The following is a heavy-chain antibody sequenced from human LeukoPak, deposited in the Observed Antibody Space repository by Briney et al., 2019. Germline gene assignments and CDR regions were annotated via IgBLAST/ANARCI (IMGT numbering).Heavy chain of an antibody. J-gene: IGHJ4*03. Sequence: SETLSLTCAVYGESFSAYYWSWIRQSPGKGLEWIAEINHRGDTNYNPSVKSRVTISIDTSKNQFSLKVRLLTAADTAVYYCARGPTISETGYFDFWGQGTLVTVSS. D-gene: IGHD1-1*01. V-gene: IGHV4-34*01. CDR1: GESFSAYY. CDR2: INHRGDT. CDR3: ARGPTISETGYFDF.